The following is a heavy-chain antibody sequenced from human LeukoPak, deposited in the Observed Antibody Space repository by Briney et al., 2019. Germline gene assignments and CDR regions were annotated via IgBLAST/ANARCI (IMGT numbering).Heavy chain of an antibody. CDR2: INPNNCGT. CDR3: ARPYSGYEWCDY. J-gene: IGHJ4*02. V-gene: IGHV1-2*06. Sequence: ASVNVSCKASGYTFSGYYMHWVRQAPGQGLEWMGQINPNNCGTNYAQKSQGRVTMTRDKSISNAYMELSRLTSADTAVYYCARPYSGYEWCDYWGQGTLVTVS. CDR1: GYTFSGYY. D-gene: IGHD5-12*01.